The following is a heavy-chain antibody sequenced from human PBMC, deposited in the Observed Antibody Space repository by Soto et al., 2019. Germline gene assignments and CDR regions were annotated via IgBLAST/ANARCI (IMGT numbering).Heavy chain of an antibody. CDR3: ARCHGDYRDAFDI. CDR1: GYSISSGYY. D-gene: IGHD4-17*01. Sequence: SETLSLTCTVSGYSISSGYYWGWIRQPPGKGLEWIGSIYHSGSTYYNPSLKSRVTISVDTSKNQFSLKLSSVTAADTAVYYCARCHGDYRDAFDIWGQGTMVTVSS. J-gene: IGHJ3*02. CDR2: IYHSGST. V-gene: IGHV4-38-2*02.